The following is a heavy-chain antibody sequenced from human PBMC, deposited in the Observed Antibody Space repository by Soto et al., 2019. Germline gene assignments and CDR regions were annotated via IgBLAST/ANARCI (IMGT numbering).Heavy chain of an antibody. V-gene: IGHV1-18*01. J-gene: IGHJ6*02. D-gene: IGHD3-3*01. CDR1: GYTFTRYG. Sequence: GASVKVSCKTSGYTFTRYGISWVRQAPGQGLEWMGWITTDKGKTTYAQKFQGRVTMTTDTSTSTAYMEMRSLRSDDTAVYYCARDEGSSITIFGVVITGNYYGMDVWGQGTTVTVSS. CDR3: ARDEGSSITIFGVVITGNYYGMDV. CDR2: ITTDKGKT.